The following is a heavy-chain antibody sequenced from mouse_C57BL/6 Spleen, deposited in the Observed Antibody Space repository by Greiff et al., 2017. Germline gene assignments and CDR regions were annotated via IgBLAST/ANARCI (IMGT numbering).Heavy chain of an antibody. CDR1: GYAFSSYW. V-gene: IGHV1-80*01. J-gene: IGHJ4*01. D-gene: IGHD2-12*01. CDR3: ARELLPDYYAMDY. Sequence: QVQLKESGAELVKPGASVKISCKASGYAFSSYWMNWVKQRPGKGLEWIGQIYPGDGDTNYNGKFKGKATLTADKSSSTAYMQLSSLTSEDSAVYFCARELLPDYYAMDYWGQGTSVTVSS. CDR2: IYPGDGDT.